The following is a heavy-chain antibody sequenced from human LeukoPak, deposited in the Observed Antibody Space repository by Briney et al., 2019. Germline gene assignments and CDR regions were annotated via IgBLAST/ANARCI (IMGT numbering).Heavy chain of an antibody. V-gene: IGHV4-39*07. Sequence: SETLSLTCTVSGGSISSSSYSWGWIRQPPGKGLEWIGSIYYSGSTNYNPSLKSRVTISVDTSKNQFSLKLSSVTAADTAVYYCARTGMFGAAAGHTIDYWGQGTLVTVSS. CDR1: GGSISSSSYS. CDR2: IYYSGST. CDR3: ARTGMFGAAAGHTIDY. D-gene: IGHD6-13*01. J-gene: IGHJ4*02.